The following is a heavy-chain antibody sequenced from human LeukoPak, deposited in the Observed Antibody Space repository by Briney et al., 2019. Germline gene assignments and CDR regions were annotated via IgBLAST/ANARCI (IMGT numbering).Heavy chain of an antibody. CDR1: GYSISSGFY. D-gene: IGHD2-8*01. V-gene: IGHV4-38-2*02. J-gene: IGHJ5*02. CDR2: LYHSGST. Sequence: SETLSLTCTVSGYSISSGFYWGCIRQPPGKGLEWIGSLYHSGSTNYNPSLKSRVTISVDTSKNQFSLNLSSVTAADTAVYYCAREGDKYANWFDTWGQGTLVTVSS. CDR3: AREGDKYANWFDT.